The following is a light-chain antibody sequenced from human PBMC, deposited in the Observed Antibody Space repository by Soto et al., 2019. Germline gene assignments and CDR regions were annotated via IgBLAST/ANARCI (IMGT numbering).Light chain of an antibody. CDR2: ATS. V-gene: IGKV1-12*01. J-gene: IGKJ5*01. Sequence: DIQMTQSPSSVSASVGDRVTITCRASQGISSWLTWYQQKPGKAPNXLLYATSTLQSGVPSRFSGSGSGTDLTLTISSLQPEDFATYYCQQLYSYPLTFGQGTRLEIK. CDR3: QQLYSYPLT. CDR1: QGISSW.